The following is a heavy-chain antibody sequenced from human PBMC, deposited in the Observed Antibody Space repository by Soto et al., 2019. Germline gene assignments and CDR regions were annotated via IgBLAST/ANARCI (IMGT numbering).Heavy chain of an antibody. D-gene: IGHD3-10*01. J-gene: IGHJ6*02. Sequence: GASVKVSCKASGYTFNSYYMHWVRQAPGQAFEWMGIINPSGGSTSYAQKFQGRVTMTRDTSTSTVYMELSSLRSEDTAVYYCARALVRGVITYSYGMDVCGQGTTVTXSS. CDR2: INPSGGST. V-gene: IGHV1-46*02. CDR3: ARALVRGVITYSYGMDV. CDR1: GYTFNSYY.